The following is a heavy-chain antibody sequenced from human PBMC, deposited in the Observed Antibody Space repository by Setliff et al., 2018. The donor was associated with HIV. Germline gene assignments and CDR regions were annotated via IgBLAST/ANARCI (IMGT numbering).Heavy chain of an antibody. D-gene: IGHD3-16*02. CDR2: ISSSTSTI. CDR1: GFTFSSFN. V-gene: IGHV3-48*01. Sequence: PGGSLRLSCAASGFTFSSFNMNWVRQAPGKGLEWVSYISSSTSTIYYADSVKGRFTISRDNAKNSLYLQMNSLRAEDTAVYYCARGRFVGFDYWGQGTLVTVSS. CDR3: ARGRFVGFDY. J-gene: IGHJ4*02.